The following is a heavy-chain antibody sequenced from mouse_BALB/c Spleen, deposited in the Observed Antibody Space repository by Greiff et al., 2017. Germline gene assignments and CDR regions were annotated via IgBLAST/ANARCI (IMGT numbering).Heavy chain of an antibody. CDR1: GFNIKDTY. CDR3: ARRNYYAMDY. J-gene: IGHJ4*01. Sequence: EVQLQQSGAELVKPGASVKLSCTASGFNIKDTYMHWVKQRPEQGLEWIGRIDPANGNTKYDPKFQGKATITADTSSNTAYLQLSSLTSEDTAVYYSARRNYYAMDYWGQGTSVTVSS. D-gene: IGHD2-1*01. CDR2: IDPANGNT. V-gene: IGHV14-3*02.